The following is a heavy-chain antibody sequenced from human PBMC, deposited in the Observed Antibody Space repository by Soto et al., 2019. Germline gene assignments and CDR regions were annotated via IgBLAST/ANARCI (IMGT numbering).Heavy chain of an antibody. V-gene: IGHV3-33*01. CDR3: ARGMRRWELLGH. D-gene: IGHD1-26*01. CDR1: GFTFTNHA. J-gene: IGHJ4*02. Sequence: QVQLVESGGGVVQPGKSLRLSCAASGFTFTNHAMHWVRQAPCKGLEWVAAIWYDGTIKYYADSVKGRLTISRDNSKNTLYLQMNSLRAEDTAIYYCARGMRRWELLGHWGQGTPVTVSS. CDR2: IWYDGTIK.